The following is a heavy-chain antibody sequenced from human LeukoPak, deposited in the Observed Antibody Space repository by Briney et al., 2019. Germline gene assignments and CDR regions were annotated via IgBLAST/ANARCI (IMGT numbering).Heavy chain of an antibody. V-gene: IGHV3-30*04. Sequence: GSSLRLSCAASGLTFTFNSYTMHWVRQAPGKGLEWVALISYDKSNICYADSVKGRFTISRDNSKNTLYLQMNSLTAEDTAVYYCTTEGPSYDQGRGDVFDIWGQGTMVTVSS. CDR3: TTEGPSYDQGRGDVFDI. D-gene: IGHD2-8*01. CDR2: ISYDKSNI. CDR1: GLTFTFNSYT. J-gene: IGHJ3*02.